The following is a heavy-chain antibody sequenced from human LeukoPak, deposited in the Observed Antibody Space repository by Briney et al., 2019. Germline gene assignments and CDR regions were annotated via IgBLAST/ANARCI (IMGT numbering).Heavy chain of an antibody. CDR2: IYYSGST. J-gene: IGHJ4*02. V-gene: IGHV4-59*05. CDR1: GGSISSYY. D-gene: IGHD2/OR15-2a*01. Sequence: SETLSLTCTVSGGSISSYYWSWIRQPPGKGLEWIGSIYYSGSTYYNPSLKSRVTISVDTSKNQFSLKLSSVTAADTAVYYCARAGGTSYARFWGQGTLVTVSS. CDR3: ARAGGTSYARF.